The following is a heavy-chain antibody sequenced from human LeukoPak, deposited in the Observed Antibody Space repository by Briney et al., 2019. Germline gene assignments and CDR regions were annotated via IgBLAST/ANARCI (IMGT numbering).Heavy chain of an antibody. CDR3: ARDQYSSGLDAFDI. Sequence: GGSLRLSCAASGFTFSSYEMNWVRQAPGKGLEWVSYISSSGSTKYYADSVKGRFTISRDNAKNSLYLQMNSLRAEDTAVYYCARDQYSSGLDAFDIWGQGTMVTVSS. V-gene: IGHV3-48*03. D-gene: IGHD6-19*01. CDR2: ISSSGSTK. J-gene: IGHJ3*02. CDR1: GFTFSSYE.